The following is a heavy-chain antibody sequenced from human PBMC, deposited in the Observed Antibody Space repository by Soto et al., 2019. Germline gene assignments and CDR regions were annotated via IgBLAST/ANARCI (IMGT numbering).Heavy chain of an antibody. J-gene: IGHJ6*02. D-gene: IGHD2-8*02. CDR1: GGTFSSYA. CDR2: IIPIFGTA. V-gene: IGHV1-69*06. Sequence: QVQLVQSGAVVKKPGSSVKVSCKASGGTFSSYAISWVRQAPGQGLEWMGGIIPIFGTANYAQKFQGRVTITADKSTSTAYMELSSLRSEDTAVYYCARDHLVQAGSYYYYYGMDVWGQGTTVTVSS. CDR3: ARDHLVQAGSYYYYYGMDV.